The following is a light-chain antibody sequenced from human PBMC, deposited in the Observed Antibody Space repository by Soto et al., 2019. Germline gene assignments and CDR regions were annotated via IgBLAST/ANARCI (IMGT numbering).Light chain of an antibody. Sequence: ESVLTQSPGTLSVSPGETVTLSCRASQSVSANYLAWYQNKPGQPPRLLIYDASSRAAGTPDRFSGSGSGTDFSLTIRRLEPEDFAIYYCQQYSTSRQVTFGGGTKVEIK. V-gene: IGKV3-20*01. CDR3: QQYSTSRQVT. CDR2: DAS. J-gene: IGKJ4*01. CDR1: QSVSANY.